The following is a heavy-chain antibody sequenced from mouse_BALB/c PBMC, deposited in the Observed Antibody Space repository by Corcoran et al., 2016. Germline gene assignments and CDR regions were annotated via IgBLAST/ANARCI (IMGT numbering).Heavy chain of an antibody. Sequence: LVKTGASVKISCKASGYSFTGYYMHWVKQSHGKSLEWIGYISCYNGATSYNQKFKGKATFTVDTSSSTAYMQFNSLTSEDSAVYYCAKSNYYGSRGDYAMDYWGQGTSVTVSS. CDR3: AKSNYYGSRGDYAMDY. CDR1: GYSFTGYY. CDR2: ISCYNGAT. J-gene: IGHJ4*01. D-gene: IGHD1-1*01. V-gene: IGHV1S34*01.